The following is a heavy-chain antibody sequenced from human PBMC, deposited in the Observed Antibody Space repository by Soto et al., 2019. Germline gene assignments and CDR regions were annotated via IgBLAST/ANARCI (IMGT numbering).Heavy chain of an antibody. CDR3: ARGGDGINPRKYSLDY. J-gene: IGHJ4*02. CDR2: ISGYNGNT. Sequence: VASVKVSCKASGYIFINYGITWVRQAPGQGLEWMGWISGYNGNTKYADKLQGRVTMTTDTSTTTAYMELRSLRSDDTAVYYCARGGDGINPRKYSLDYWGLGTLVTVSS. V-gene: IGHV1-18*01. CDR1: GYIFINYG. D-gene: IGHD3-10*01.